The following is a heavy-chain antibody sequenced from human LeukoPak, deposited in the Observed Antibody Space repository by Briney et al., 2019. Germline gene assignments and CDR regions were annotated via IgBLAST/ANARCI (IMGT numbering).Heavy chain of an antibody. J-gene: IGHJ5*02. Sequence: QPGGSLRLSCAASGFTFSSYGMHWVRQAPGKGLEWVAVISYDGSNKYYADSVKGRFTISRDNSKNTLYLQMNSLRAEDTAVYYCAREGWIAAAGTHWFDPWGQGTLVTVSS. V-gene: IGHV3-30-3*01. D-gene: IGHD6-13*01. CDR2: ISYDGSNK. CDR3: AREGWIAAAGTHWFDP. CDR1: GFTFSSYG.